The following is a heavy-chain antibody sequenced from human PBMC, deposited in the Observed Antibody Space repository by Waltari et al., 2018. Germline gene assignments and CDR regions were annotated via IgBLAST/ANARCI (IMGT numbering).Heavy chain of an antibody. Sequence: EVQLVESGGGLVQPGGSLKLSCAASGFTFSGSAMHWVRQASGKGLEWVGRIRSKANSYATAYAASVKGRFTISRDDSKNKAYLKMNSLKTEDTAVYYCTRSFENYGSGSYCGYCFDYWGQGTLVTVSS. CDR1: GFTFSGSA. CDR2: IRSKANSYAT. J-gene: IGHJ4*02. V-gene: IGHV3-73*01. D-gene: IGHD3-10*01. CDR3: TRSFENYGSGSYCGYCFDY.